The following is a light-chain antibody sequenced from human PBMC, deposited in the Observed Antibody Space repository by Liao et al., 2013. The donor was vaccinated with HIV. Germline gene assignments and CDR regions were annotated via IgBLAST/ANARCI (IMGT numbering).Light chain of an antibody. J-gene: IGLJ2*01. Sequence: SYELTQPPSVSVSPGQTARITCSGDALPKQYAYWYQQKPGQAPVLVIYYDSDRPSGIPERFSGSNSGNTATLTISRVEAGDEADYYCQAWDSTTGDMVFGGGTKLTVL. V-gene: IGLV3-25*02. CDR1: ALPKQY. CDR2: YDS. CDR3: QAWDSTTGDMV.